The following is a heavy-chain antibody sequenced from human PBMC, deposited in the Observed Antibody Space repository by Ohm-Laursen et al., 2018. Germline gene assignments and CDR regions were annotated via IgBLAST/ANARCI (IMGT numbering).Heavy chain of an antibody. CDR2: ISGSGGST. CDR1: GFTFSSYA. D-gene: IGHD6-19*01. J-gene: IGHJ4*02. V-gene: IGHV3-23*01. CDR3: AKTPNPVAGRATPLDY. Sequence: SLRLSCSAPGFTFSSYAMSWVRQAPGKGLEWVSAISGSGGSTYYADSVKGRFTISRDNSKNTLYLQMNSLRAEDTAVYYCAKTPNPVAGRATPLDYWGQGTLVTVSS.